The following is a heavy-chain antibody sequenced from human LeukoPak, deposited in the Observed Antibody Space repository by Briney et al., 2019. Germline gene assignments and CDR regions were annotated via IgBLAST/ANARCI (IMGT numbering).Heavy chain of an antibody. D-gene: IGHD2-21*01. J-gene: IGHJ4*02. Sequence: SVKVSCKASGGTFSSYAISWVRQAPGQGLEWMGRIIPILGIANSAQKFQGRVTLTADKATSTAYMELSSLRSEDTAVYYCARAEGLWQGPLYFDYWGQGTLVTVSS. CDR3: ARAEGLWQGPLYFDY. CDR1: GGTFSSYA. CDR2: IIPILGIA. V-gene: IGHV1-69*04.